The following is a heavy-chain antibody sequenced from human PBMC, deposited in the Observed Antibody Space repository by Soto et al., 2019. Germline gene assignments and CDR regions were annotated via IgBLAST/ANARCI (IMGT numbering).Heavy chain of an antibody. V-gene: IGHV4-59*12. J-gene: IGHJ5*02. CDR3: ARWRGIVVVPAATTHHCFDP. Sequence: PSETLSLTCTVSGGYISSYYWSWIRQPPGKGLEWIGYIYYSGSTNYNPSLKSRVTISVDTSKNQFSLKLSSVTAADTAVYYCARWRGIVVVPAATTHHCFDPWGQGTLVTVSS. D-gene: IGHD2-2*01. CDR2: IYYSGST. CDR1: GGYISSYY.